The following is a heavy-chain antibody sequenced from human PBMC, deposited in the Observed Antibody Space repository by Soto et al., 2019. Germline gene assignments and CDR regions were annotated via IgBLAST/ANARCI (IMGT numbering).Heavy chain of an antibody. Sequence: PGGSLRLSCAAAGFAFSDAWMNWVRQAPGKGLEWVGRIKSKTDGGTTDYAAPVKGRFTISRDDSKNTLYLQMNSLKTEDTAVYYCTTTTSPYSSGWYGMDVWGQGTTVTVSS. D-gene: IGHD6-19*01. CDR3: TTTTSPYSSGWYGMDV. J-gene: IGHJ6*02. CDR1: GFAFSDAW. CDR2: IKSKTDGGTT. V-gene: IGHV3-15*07.